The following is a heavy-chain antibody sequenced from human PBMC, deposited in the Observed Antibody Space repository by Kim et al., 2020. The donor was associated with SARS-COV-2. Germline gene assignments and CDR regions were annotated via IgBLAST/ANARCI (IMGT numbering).Heavy chain of an antibody. V-gene: IGHV3-23*01. D-gene: IGHD7-27*01. J-gene: IGHJ3*02. Sequence: GGSLRLSCAASGFTFSSYAMSWVRQAPGKGLEWVSAISGSGGDTYCADSVKGRFTISRDNSKNTLYLQMNSLRAGDTAVYYCANGGRAWGAFDIWGQGTMVTVSS. CDR2: ISGSGGDT. CDR3: ANGGRAWGAFDI. CDR1: GFTFSSYA.